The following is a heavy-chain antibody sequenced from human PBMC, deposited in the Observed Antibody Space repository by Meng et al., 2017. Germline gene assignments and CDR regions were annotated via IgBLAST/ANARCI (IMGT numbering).Heavy chain of an antibody. CDR3: AREDYGDSRPFDY. Sequence: GVCVYQRAAPRSSRSASCFTFIIDSMNWVGHAPGKGLDCVSSTSSSSSYIYYADSVKGRFTISRDNAKNSLYLQMNSLGAEDTAVYYCAREDYGDSRPFDYWGQGTLVTVSS. CDR2: TSSSSSYI. J-gene: IGHJ4*02. CDR1: CFTFIIDS. V-gene: IGHV3-21*01. D-gene: IGHD4-17*01.